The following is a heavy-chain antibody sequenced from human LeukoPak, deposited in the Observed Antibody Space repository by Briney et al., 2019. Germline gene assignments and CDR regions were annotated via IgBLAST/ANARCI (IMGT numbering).Heavy chain of an antibody. D-gene: IGHD6-13*01. J-gene: IGHJ4*02. CDR1: GGSISSSSYY. CDR2: IYYSGST. CDR3: ARRGIAGYYLDS. V-gene: IGHV4-39*01. Sequence: PSETLFLTCTVSGGSISSSSYYWGWIRQPPGKGLEWIGSIYYSGSTYYNPSLKSRVTISVDTSKNQFSLKLSSVTAADTALYYCARRGIAGYYLDSWGQGTLVTVSS.